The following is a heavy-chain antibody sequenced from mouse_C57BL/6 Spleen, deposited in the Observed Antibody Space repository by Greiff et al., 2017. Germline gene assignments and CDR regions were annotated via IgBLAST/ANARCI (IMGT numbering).Heavy chain of an antibody. CDR2: IWGVGST. D-gene: IGHD1-1*01. J-gene: IGHJ3*01. Sequence: VQLQESGPGLVAPSQSLSITCTVSGFSLTSYGVDWVRQSPGKGLEWLGVIWGVGSTNYNSALKSRLSISKDNSKSQVFLKMNSLQTDDTAVYYCAGGYYYGSSYEGFAYWGQGTLVTVSA. V-gene: IGHV2-6*01. CDR3: AGGYYYGSSYEGFAY. CDR1: GFSLTSYG.